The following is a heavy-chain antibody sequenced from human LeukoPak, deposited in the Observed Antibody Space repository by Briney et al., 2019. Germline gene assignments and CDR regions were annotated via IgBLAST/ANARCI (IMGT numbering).Heavy chain of an antibody. CDR2: ISGSGGST. CDR1: GFTFDDYA. Sequence: GRSLRLSCAASGFTFDDYAMHWVRQAPGKGLEWVSGISGSGGSTYYADSVKGRFTISRDNSKNTLYLQMNSLRAEDTAVYYCAKDLGYSKDYWGQGTLVTVSS. V-gene: IGHV3-23*01. J-gene: IGHJ4*02. CDR3: AKDLGYSKDY. D-gene: IGHD4-11*01.